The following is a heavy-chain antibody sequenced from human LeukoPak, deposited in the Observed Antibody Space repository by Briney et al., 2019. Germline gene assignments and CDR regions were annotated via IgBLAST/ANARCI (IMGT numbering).Heavy chain of an antibody. CDR2: INPNSGGT. Sequence: DSVKVSCKASGYTFTGYGISWVRQAPGQGLEWMGWINPNSGGTNYAQKFQGRVTMTRDTSISTAYMELSRLRSDDTAVYYCAKKLGLGTYDYWGQGTLVTVSS. D-gene: IGHD7-27*01. J-gene: IGHJ4*02. CDR1: GYTFTGYG. V-gene: IGHV1-2*02. CDR3: AKKLGLGTYDY.